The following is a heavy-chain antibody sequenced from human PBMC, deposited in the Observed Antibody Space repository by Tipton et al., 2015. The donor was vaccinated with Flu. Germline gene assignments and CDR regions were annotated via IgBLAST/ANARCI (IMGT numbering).Heavy chain of an antibody. D-gene: IGHD3-9*01. CDR1: GFTVSSNY. Sequence: SLRLSCAASGFTVSSNYMSWVRQAPGKGLEWVSVIYSGGSTYYADSVKGRFTISRHNSKNTLYLQMNSLRAEDTAVYYCAKDSRGIRYFDWDGYYYGMDVWGQGTTVTVSS. CDR3: AKDSRGIRYFDWDGYYYGMDV. CDR2: IYSGGST. V-gene: IGHV3-53*01. J-gene: IGHJ6*02.